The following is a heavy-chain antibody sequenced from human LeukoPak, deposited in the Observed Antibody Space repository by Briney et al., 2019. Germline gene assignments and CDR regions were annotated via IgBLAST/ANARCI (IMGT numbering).Heavy chain of an antibody. D-gene: IGHD4-23*01. CDR2: ISSGSSAI. Sequence: GGSLRLSCEASGFTFTTYSMTWVRQAPGKGLEWVSIISSGSSAIFSADALKGRFTISRDDAKNLLYLDMNSLRAEDTAVYYCARDWYTAERWTIYYSYYIGVWGKGTTVTVSS. V-gene: IGHV3-21*01. CDR1: GFTFTTYS. J-gene: IGHJ6*03. CDR3: ARDWYTAERWTIYYSYYIGV.